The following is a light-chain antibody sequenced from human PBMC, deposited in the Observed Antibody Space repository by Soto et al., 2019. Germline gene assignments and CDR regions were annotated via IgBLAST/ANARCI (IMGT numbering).Light chain of an antibody. Sequence: MVLAPSPATLSFAPGGRATLSCRASQSVSIYLAWYQQKPGQAPRLLIYGASTRATGIPARFSGSGSGTEFTLTISSLQSEDFAVYYCQQYNNWRGTFGQGTKVDIK. CDR1: QSVSIY. CDR2: GAS. CDR3: QQYNNWRGT. V-gene: IGKV3-15*01. J-gene: IGKJ1*01.